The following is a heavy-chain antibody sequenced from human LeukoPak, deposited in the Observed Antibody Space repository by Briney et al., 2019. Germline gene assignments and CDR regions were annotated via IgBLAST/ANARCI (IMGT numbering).Heavy chain of an antibody. CDR2: INPNSGGT. CDR3: ASHPPVYCSGGSCYDGY. V-gene: IGHV1-2*02. CDR1: GYTFTGYY. J-gene: IGHJ4*02. Sequence: ASVKVSCKASGYTFTGYYMHWVRQAPGQGLEWMGWINPNSGGTNYAQKLQGRVTMTRDTSISTAYMELSRLRSDDTAVYYCASHPPVYCSGGSCYDGYWGQGTLVTVSS. D-gene: IGHD2-15*01.